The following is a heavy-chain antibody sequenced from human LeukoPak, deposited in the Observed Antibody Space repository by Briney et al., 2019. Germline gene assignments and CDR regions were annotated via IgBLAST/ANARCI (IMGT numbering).Heavy chain of an antibody. V-gene: IGHV4-34*01. Sequence: PSETLSLTCAAYGGSFSGYYWSWIRQPPGKGLEWIGEINHSGSTNYNPSLKSRVTISVDTSKNQFSLKLSSVTAADTAVYYCARGHTAMVFRKYYFDYWGQGTLVTVSS. CDR1: GGSFSGYY. CDR2: INHSGST. D-gene: IGHD5-18*01. CDR3: ARGHTAMVFRKYYFDY. J-gene: IGHJ4*02.